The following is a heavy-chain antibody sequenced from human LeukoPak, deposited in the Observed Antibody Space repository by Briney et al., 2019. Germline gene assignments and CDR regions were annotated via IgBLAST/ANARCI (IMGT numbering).Heavy chain of an antibody. J-gene: IGHJ4*02. CDR1: GFTFRSYA. D-gene: IGHD2-2*01. Sequence: GGSLRLSCAASGFTFRSYAMHWVRQAPGKGLEWVAVISYDGSNKYYADSVKGRFTISRDNYKNTLDLQMNSLRAEDTAVYYCARPLGYCSSTSCYEWGYWGQGTLVTVSS. CDR3: ARPLGYCSSTSCYEWGY. V-gene: IGHV3-30-3*01. CDR2: ISYDGSNK.